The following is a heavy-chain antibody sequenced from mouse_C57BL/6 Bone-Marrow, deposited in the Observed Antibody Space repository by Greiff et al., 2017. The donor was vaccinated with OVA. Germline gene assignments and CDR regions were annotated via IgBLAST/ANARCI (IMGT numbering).Heavy chain of an antibody. CDR3: TTPYYYGSKYYAMDY. D-gene: IGHD1-1*01. J-gene: IGHJ4*01. CDR1: GFNIKDDY. CDR2: IDPENGDT. Sequence: EVQLQESGAELVRPGASVTLSCTASGFNIKDDYMHWVKQRPEQGLEWIGWIDPENGDTEYASKFQGKATITADTSSNTAYLQLSSLTSEDTAVYYCTTPYYYGSKYYAMDYWGQGTSVTVSS. V-gene: IGHV14-4*01.